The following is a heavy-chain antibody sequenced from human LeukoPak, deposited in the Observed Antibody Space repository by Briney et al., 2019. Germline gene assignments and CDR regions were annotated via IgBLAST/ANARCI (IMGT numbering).Heavy chain of an antibody. D-gene: IGHD3-22*01. Sequence: SVKVSCNASGGTFSSYAISLVRQAPGQGLEWMGRIIPIFGTANYAQKFQGRVTITTDESTSTAYMELSSLRSEDTAVYYCARDYYYDSSGYNPWGQGTLVTVSS. V-gene: IGHV1-69*05. CDR3: ARDYYYDSSGYNP. CDR1: GGTFSSYA. CDR2: IIPIFGTA. J-gene: IGHJ5*02.